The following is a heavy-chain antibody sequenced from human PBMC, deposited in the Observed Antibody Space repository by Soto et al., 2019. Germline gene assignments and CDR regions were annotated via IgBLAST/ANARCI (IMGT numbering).Heavy chain of an antibody. CDR3: ARCGFLEWLLARYYFDY. Sequence: QVQLVESGGGVVQPGRSLRLSCAASGFTFSSYAMHWVRQAPGKGLEWVAVISYDGSNKYYADSVKGRFTISRDNSKNTLYLQMNSRRDEDTAVYYCARCGFLEWLLARYYFDYWGQETLLTVSS. CDR1: GFTFSSYA. J-gene: IGHJ4*02. D-gene: IGHD3-3*01. V-gene: IGHV3-30-3*01. CDR2: ISYDGSNK.